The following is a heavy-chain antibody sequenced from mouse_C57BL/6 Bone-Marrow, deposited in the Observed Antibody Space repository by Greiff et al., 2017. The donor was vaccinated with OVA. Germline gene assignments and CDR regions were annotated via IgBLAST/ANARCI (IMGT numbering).Heavy chain of an antibody. CDR2: INPSTGGT. CDR1: GYSFTGYY. CDR3: ARGGDYDFWFAY. J-gene: IGHJ3*01. Sequence: EVQLQQSGPELVKPGASVKISCKASGYSFTGYYMNWVKQSPEKSLEWIGEINPSTGGTTYNQKFKAKATLTVDKSSSTAYMQLKSLTSEDSAVYYCARGGDYDFWFAYWGQGTLVSVSA. D-gene: IGHD2-4*01. V-gene: IGHV1-42*01.